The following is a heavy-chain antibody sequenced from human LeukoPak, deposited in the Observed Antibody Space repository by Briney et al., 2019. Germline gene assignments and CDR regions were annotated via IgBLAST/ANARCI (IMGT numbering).Heavy chain of an antibody. CDR3: AKVPNYDDSNTDYG. CDR2: ISGSGRTT. CDR1: GFTFRDYA. Sequence: GGSLRLSCAASGFTFRDYAVSWVRQAPGKGLEWVSGISGSGRTTYYAVSVKGRFVISRDNSKNTVYLQMNSLRAEDTAVYFCAKVPNYDDSNTDYGWGQGTLVTVSS. J-gene: IGHJ4*02. D-gene: IGHD3-22*01. V-gene: IGHV3-23*01.